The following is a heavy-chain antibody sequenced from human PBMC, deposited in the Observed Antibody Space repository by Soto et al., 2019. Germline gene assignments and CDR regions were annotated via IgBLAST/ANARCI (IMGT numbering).Heavy chain of an antibody. D-gene: IGHD4-17*01. CDR2: INSDGSST. Sequence: EVQLVESGGGLVQPGGSLRLSCAASGFTFSSYWMHWVRQAPGKGLVWVSRINSDGSSTSYADSVKGRFTISRDNAKNTLYLQMNSLRAEDTAVYYCGREEGDYGDYGADYWGQGTLVTVSS. CDR3: GREEGDYGDYGADY. CDR1: GFTFSSYW. V-gene: IGHV3-74*01. J-gene: IGHJ4*02.